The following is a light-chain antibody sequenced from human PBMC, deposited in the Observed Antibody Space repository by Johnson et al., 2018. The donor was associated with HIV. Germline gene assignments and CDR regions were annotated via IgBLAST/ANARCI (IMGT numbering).Light chain of an antibody. Sequence: QSVLTQPPSVSAAPGQKVTISCSGSSSNIGNNYVSWYQQLPGTAPKLLIYENNKRPSGIPDRFSGSKSGTSATLGITGLQTGDEADYYCGTWHSALSGGGAFGTGTRVTVL. CDR3: GTWHSALSGGGA. V-gene: IGLV1-51*02. CDR1: SSNIGNNY. J-gene: IGLJ1*01. CDR2: ENN.